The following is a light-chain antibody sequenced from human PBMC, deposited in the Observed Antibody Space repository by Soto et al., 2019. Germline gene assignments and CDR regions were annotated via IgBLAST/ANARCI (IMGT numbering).Light chain of an antibody. V-gene: IGLV6-57*02. CDR2: ANN. J-gene: IGLJ2*01. Sequence: NFMLTQPHSASESPGKTVTISCTGSSGSIASNYVQWYQQRPGSAPTTVIYANNRRFSGVPDRFSGSVDSSSNSASLTISGLKTEDEADYYCQSYDSSNVIFGGGTKLTVL. CDR1: SGSIASNY. CDR3: QSYDSSNVI.